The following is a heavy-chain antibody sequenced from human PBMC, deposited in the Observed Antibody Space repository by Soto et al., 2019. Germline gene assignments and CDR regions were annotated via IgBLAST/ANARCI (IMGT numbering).Heavy chain of an antibody. CDR1: GFTVSSSH. CDR2: IYSGGNS. Sequence: PGGSLRLSCTTSGFTVSSSHMSWVRQAPGKGLGWVSVIYSGGNSYYAVSVQGLFTISRDNSKNTVYLQMNSLRGEDTAIYYCARLGPYGSETYSFRYNWFDPWGQGTLVTVSS. V-gene: IGHV3-53*01. CDR3: ARLGPYGSETYSFRYNWFDP. D-gene: IGHD3-10*01. J-gene: IGHJ5*02.